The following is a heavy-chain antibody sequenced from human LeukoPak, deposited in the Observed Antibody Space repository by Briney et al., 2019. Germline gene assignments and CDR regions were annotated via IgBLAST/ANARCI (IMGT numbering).Heavy chain of an antibody. CDR3: AGGGDSGGYYYPMFDY. CDR1: GSSISSYY. J-gene: IGHJ4*02. V-gene: IGHV4-59*01. Sequence: SETLSLTCIVAGSSISSYYWSWIRQPPGKGLEWIGYIYYSGSTNYNPSLKSRVTISVDTSKNQFSLKLNSVTAADTAVYYCAGGGDSGGYYYPMFDYWGQGTLVTVSS. CDR2: IYYSGST. D-gene: IGHD3-22*01.